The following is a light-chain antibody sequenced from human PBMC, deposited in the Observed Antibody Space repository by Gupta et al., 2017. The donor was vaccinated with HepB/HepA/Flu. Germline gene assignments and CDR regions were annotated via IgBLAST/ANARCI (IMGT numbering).Light chain of an antibody. CDR1: SSNIASNN. CDR3: AVWDDSLSGVL. J-gene: IGLJ2*01. Sequence: QSVLTQPHPASRTPGQRVTISCSGSSSNIASNNVYWYQQVPGRAPKLLIYRNYQRPSGVPDRFSGSKSGTSASLAIGGLRSEDEGDYYCAVWDDSLSGVLFGGGTKLTVL. CDR2: RNY. V-gene: IGLV1-47*01.